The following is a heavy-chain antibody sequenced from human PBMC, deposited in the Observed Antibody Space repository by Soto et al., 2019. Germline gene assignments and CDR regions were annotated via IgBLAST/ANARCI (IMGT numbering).Heavy chain of an antibody. CDR3: AMVDVYVTPSPQDV. J-gene: IGHJ6*02. CDR2: INTYNGKT. D-gene: IGHD3-16*01. CDR1: GYIFTSYG. V-gene: IGHV1-18*01. Sequence: QVQLVQSGAEVKNPGASVKVSCKTSGYIFTSYGIGWARQAPGQGLEWMGWINTYNGKTNYAQNLQGRVTLTTDTSTSTASMELRSLRSNDTAIYYCAMVDVYVTPSPQDVWGQGTTVTVSS.